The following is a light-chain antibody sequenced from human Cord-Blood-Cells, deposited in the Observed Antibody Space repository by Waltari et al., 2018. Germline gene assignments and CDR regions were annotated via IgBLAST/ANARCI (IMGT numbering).Light chain of an antibody. Sequence: IQMTKSPSSLSASVGARVTITCRASQSISSYLNWYQQKQGKAPKLLIYAASSLQSGVPSRFSGSGSGTEFTLTISSLQPEDFATYYCQQSYSTPLTFGGGTKVEIK. J-gene: IGKJ4*01. V-gene: IGKV1-39*01. CDR3: QQSYSTPLT. CDR2: AAS. CDR1: QSISSY.